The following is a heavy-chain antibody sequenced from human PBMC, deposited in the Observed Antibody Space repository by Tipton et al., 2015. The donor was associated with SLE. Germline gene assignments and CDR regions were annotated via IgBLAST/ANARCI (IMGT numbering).Heavy chain of an antibody. D-gene: IGHD3-10*01. CDR2: IYYSGST. CDR3: ARGYYYGSGSYPLGY. Sequence: TLSLTCTVSGGSISSSSYYWGWIRQPPGKGLEWIGSIYYSGSTYYNPSLKSRVTISVDRSKNQFSLKLSSVTAADTAVYYCARGYYYGSGSYPLGYWGQGTLVTVSS. V-gene: IGHV4-39*07. CDR1: GGSISSSSYY. J-gene: IGHJ4*02.